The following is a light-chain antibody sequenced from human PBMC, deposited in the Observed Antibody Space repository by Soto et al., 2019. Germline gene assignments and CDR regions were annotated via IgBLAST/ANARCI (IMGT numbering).Light chain of an antibody. J-gene: IGLJ2*01. Sequence: QSALTQPASVSGSPGQSITISCTGTSSDVGGYNYVSWYQQHPGKAPKLVIYDVSNRPSGVSNRFSGSKSGNTASLTISGLQAEDEDDYYCSSYTSSSTLRVFGGGTKLTVL. CDR3: SSYTSSSTLRV. CDR2: DVS. CDR1: SSDVGGYNY. V-gene: IGLV2-14*01.